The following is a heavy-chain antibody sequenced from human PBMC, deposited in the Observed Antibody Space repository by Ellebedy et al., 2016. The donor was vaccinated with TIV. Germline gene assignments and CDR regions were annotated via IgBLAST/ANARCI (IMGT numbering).Heavy chain of an antibody. Sequence: GESLKISXAASGFRFSSYWMSWVRQAPGKGLEWVANIKQDGSEKYYVDSVKGRFTVSRDNARNSLYLQMNSLRAEDTAVYYCARRTTLVGATNHFDYWGQGTLVTVSS. CDR1: GFRFSSYW. CDR3: ARRTTLVGATNHFDY. V-gene: IGHV3-7*01. CDR2: IKQDGSEK. J-gene: IGHJ4*02. D-gene: IGHD1-26*01.